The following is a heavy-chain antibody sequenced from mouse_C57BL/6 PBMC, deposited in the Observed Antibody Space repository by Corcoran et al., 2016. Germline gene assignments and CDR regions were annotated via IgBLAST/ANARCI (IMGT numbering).Heavy chain of an antibody. V-gene: IGHV1-18*01. CDR1: GYTFTDYN. J-gene: IGHJ3*01. D-gene: IGHD2-4*01. CDR2: INPNNGGT. CDR3: ARRENYDYFAY. Sequence: EVQLQQSGPELVKPGASVKIPCKASGYTFTDYNMDWVKQSHGKSLEWIGDINPNNGGTIYNQKFKGKATLTVDKSSNTAYMELRSLTSEDTAVYYCARRENYDYFAYWGQGTLVTVSA.